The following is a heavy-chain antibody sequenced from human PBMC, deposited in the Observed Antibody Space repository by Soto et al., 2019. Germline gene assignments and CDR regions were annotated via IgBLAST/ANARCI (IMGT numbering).Heavy chain of an antibody. CDR1: GGSITNDGYY. V-gene: IGHV4-31*03. CDR2: IYFSGNT. Sequence: SETLSLTCTVSGGSITNDGYYWTWIRQLPGKGLEWIGYIYFSGNTHYNPSLKSRLTISVDTSKSQVSLKLTSLTAADTAVYYCAGPPQSNRDACDLWGQGTMVTVSS. D-gene: IGHD2-8*01. CDR3: AGPPQSNRDACDL. J-gene: IGHJ3*01.